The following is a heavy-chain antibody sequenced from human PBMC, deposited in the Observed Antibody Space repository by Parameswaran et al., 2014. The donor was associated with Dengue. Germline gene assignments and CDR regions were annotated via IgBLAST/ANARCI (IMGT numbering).Heavy chain of an antibody. CDR2: IYYSGST. Sequence: VRQAPGKGLEWIGSIYYSGSTYYNPSLKSRVTISVDTSKNQFSLKLSSVTAADTAVYYCARQVLSGNWFDPWGQGTLVTVSS. V-gene: IGHV4-39*01. J-gene: IGHJ5*02. CDR3: ARQVLSGNWFDP. D-gene: IGHD2/OR15-2a*01.